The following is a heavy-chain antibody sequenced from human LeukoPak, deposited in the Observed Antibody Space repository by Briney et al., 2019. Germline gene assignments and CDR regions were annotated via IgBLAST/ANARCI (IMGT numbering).Heavy chain of an antibody. J-gene: IGHJ4*02. D-gene: IGHD3/OR15-3a*01. CDR2: ISGSGGST. V-gene: IGHV3-23*01. CDR3: AKAGGSVVGPLDY. CDR1: GFTFSSYA. Sequence: GGSLRLSCAASGFTFSSYAMSWVRQAPGKGLEWVSAISGSGGSTYYADSVKGRFTISRDNSKNTLYLQMNSLRAEDAAVYYCAKAGGSVVGPLDYWGQGTLVTVSS.